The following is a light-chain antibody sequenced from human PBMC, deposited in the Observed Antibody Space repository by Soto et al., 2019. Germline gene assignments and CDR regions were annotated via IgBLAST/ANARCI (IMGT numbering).Light chain of an antibody. V-gene: IGLV2-8*01. Sequence: QSALTQPPSESGSPGQSVTISCTGTSSDVGGYNYVSWYQQHPGKAPKLMISEVSKRPSGVPDRFSGSKSGNTASLTVSGLQAEDEADYYCSSYAGSNNLGVFGTGTKVTVL. J-gene: IGLJ1*01. CDR2: EVS. CDR1: SSDVGGYNY. CDR3: SSYAGSNNLGV.